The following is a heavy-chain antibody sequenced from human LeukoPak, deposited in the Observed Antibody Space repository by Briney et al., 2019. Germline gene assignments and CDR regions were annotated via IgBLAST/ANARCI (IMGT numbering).Heavy chain of an antibody. Sequence: SETLSLTCTVSGGSISSYYWSWIRQPPGKGLEWIGYIYYSGSTNYNPSLKSRVTISIDTSKNQFSLKLSSVTAADTAAYYCARRTYYSGSGRGWLDPWGQGTLVTVSS. D-gene: IGHD3-10*01. CDR3: ARRTYYSGSGRGWLDP. CDR2: IYYSGST. J-gene: IGHJ5*02. CDR1: GGSISSYY. V-gene: IGHV4-59*08.